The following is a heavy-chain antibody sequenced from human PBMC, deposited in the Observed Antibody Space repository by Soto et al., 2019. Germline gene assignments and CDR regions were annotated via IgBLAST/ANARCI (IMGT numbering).Heavy chain of an antibody. V-gene: IGHV3-23*01. CDR2: ISGSGGST. CDR3: AKDPLAMIVPYYFDY. CDR1: GFTFSSYA. D-gene: IGHD3-22*01. Sequence: PGGSLRLSCAASGFTFSSYAMSWVRQAPGKGLEWVSAISGSGGSTYYADSVKGRFTISRDNSKNTLYLQMNSLRAEDTAVYYCAKDPLAMIVPYYFDYWGQGTLVTVSS. J-gene: IGHJ4*02.